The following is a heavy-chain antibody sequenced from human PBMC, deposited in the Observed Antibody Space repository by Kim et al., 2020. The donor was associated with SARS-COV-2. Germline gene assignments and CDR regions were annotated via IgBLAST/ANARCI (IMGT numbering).Heavy chain of an antibody. CDR2: IYYSGST. D-gene: IGHD3-3*01. V-gene: IGHV4-39*01. CDR1: GGSISSSSYY. CDR3: ASLSDYYDFWSGYHVSYAFDI. Sequence: SETLSLTCTVSGGSISSSSYYWGWIRQPPGKGLEWIGSIYYSGSTYYNPSLKSRVTISVDTSKNQFSLKLSSVTAADTTVYYCASLSDYYDFWSGYHVSYAFDIWGQGTMVTVSS. J-gene: IGHJ3*02.